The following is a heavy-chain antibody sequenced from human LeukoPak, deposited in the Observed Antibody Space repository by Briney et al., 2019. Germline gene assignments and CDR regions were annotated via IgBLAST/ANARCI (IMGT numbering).Heavy chain of an antibody. V-gene: IGHV4-4*07. Sequence: PSETLSLTCTVSGGSTSSYYWSWIRQPAGKGLEWIGRIYTSGSTNYNPSLKSRVTISVDKSKNQFSLTLSSVTAADTALYYCATDHGSGLMDVWGKGTTVTVSS. CDR1: GGSTSSYY. CDR2: IYTSGST. CDR3: ATDHGSGLMDV. D-gene: IGHD3-10*01. J-gene: IGHJ6*04.